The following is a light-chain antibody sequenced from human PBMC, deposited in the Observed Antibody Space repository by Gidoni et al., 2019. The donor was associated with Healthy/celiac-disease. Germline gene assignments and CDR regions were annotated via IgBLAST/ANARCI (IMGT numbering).Light chain of an antibody. J-gene: IGKJ1*01. CDR2: SAS. V-gene: IGKV3-20*01. CDR3: QQYSSSSWT. Sequence: DIVWTQSPATLSLSLGERATLSCRASQRVRRSYFAWYKQKPGQAPRLLIYSASSRATGIPDLTITSSIQEHEDFAVYYCQQYSSSSWTFGEGTKVEIK. CDR1: QRVRRSY.